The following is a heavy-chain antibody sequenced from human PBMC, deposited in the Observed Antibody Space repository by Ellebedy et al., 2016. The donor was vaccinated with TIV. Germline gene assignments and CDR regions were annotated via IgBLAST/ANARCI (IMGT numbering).Heavy chain of an antibody. CDR1: GFSLRNVIMS. CDR3: ARTLRYCGGDCSHQFDF. Sequence: SGPTLVKPTETLTLTCTVSGFSLRNVIMSVSWIRQPPGKALEWLAHIYSNDEKSYSTSLKSRLTISKDTAKSQVVLTMTNMDAVDTATYYCARTLRYCGGDCSHQFDFWGQGTLVTVSS. J-gene: IGHJ4*02. CDR2: IYSNDEK. V-gene: IGHV2-26*01. D-gene: IGHD2-21*02.